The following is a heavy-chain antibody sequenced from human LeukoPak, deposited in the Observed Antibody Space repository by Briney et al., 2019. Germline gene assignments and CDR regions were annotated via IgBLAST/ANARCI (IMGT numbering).Heavy chain of an antibody. CDR2: IYTSGST. CDR1: GGSISSYY. D-gene: IGHD3-3*01. Sequence: PSETLSLTCTVSGGSISSYYWSWIRQPAGKGLEWIGRIYTSGSTNYNPSLKSRVTMSVDTSKNQFSLKLSSVTAADTAVYYCARDSFWSGYYTGFPNQKFDYWGQGTLVTVSS. CDR3: ARDSFWSGYYTGFPNQKFDY. J-gene: IGHJ4*02. V-gene: IGHV4-4*07.